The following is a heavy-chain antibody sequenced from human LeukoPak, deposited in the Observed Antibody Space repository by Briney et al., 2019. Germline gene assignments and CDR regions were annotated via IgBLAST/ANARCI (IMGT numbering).Heavy chain of an antibody. Sequence: GGSLRLSCVGSGFSFSPYWMSWVRQAPGKGLEWLANIEKHGSADYYVDSVKGRFTISRDNAKNSLSLQLDSLRVEDTAVYYCAREVPGVMVAFDLWGQGTMVTVSP. CDR2: IEKHGSAD. CDR3: AREVPGVMVAFDL. D-gene: IGHD2-2*01. CDR1: GFSFSPYW. V-gene: IGHV3-7*01. J-gene: IGHJ3*01.